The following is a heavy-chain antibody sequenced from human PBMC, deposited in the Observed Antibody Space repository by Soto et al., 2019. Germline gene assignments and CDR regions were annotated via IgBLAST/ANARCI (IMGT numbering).Heavy chain of an antibody. CDR3: ARINVVIHLKWFDP. D-gene: IGHD5-18*01. V-gene: IGHV4-59*08. J-gene: IGHJ5*02. CDR2: IHYSGDT. Sequence: SETLSLTCTVSGGSISGYYWGLLRQPPGKGLEWIGYIHYSGDTNYNPSLKSRVTMSLDTSKSQFSLKLSSVTAADTAVYYCARINVVIHLKWFDPWGQGNLVTVSS. CDR1: GGSISGYY.